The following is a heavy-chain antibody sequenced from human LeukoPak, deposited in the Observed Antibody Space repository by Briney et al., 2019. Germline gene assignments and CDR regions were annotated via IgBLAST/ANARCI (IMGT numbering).Heavy chain of an antibody. V-gene: IGHV3-48*01. D-gene: IGHD1-14*01. CDR2: IRSSSSTI. J-gene: IGHJ4*02. CDR1: GFTFSSYS. Sequence: GGSLRLSCAASGFTFSSYSMNWVRQTPGKGLEWISYIRSSSSTIYYADSVKGRFAISRDNAKNSLYLQMDSLRAEDTAVYFCARDVAYNAFDYWGQGTLVTVSS. CDR3: ARDVAYNAFDY.